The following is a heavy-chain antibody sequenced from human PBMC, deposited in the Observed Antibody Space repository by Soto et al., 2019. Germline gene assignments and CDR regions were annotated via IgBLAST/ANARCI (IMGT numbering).Heavy chain of an antibody. D-gene: IGHD1-26*01. Sequence: PTDLLPFTCHPPGSIIHISVFFWSRVRQPPGKGLEFIGRVYYGGGAYCNPTLKSRVPLSVDTSKNQLSLRVKYVTAADTAVYYCQRVVGAGTRRTDSVSWRQGILVPVS. J-gene: IGHJ4*02. CDR1: GSIIHISVFF. CDR2: VYYGGGA. V-gene: IGHV4-39*01. CDR3: QRVVGAGTRRTDSVS.